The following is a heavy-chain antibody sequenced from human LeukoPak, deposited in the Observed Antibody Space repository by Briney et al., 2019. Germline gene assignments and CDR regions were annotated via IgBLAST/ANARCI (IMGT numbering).Heavy chain of an antibody. D-gene: IGHD3-10*02. CDR1: GFIFSRYW. Sequence: GGSLRLSCAASGFIFSRYWMNWVRQAPGKGLEWVSYISSSGSTIYYADSVKGRFTISRDNAKNSLYLQMNSLRAEDTAVYYCAELGITMIGGVWGKGTTVTISS. V-gene: IGHV3-48*03. CDR3: AELGITMIGGV. CDR2: ISSSGSTI. J-gene: IGHJ6*04.